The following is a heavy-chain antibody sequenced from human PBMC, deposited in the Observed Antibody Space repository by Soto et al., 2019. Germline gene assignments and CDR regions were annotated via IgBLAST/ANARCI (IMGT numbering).Heavy chain of an antibody. V-gene: IGHV1-2*04. CDR2: VNPNSGGT. CDR1: GYTFTSYA. Sequence: ASVKVSCKASGYTFTSYAMHWVRQAPGQRLEWMGWVNPNSGGTNYAQKFQGWVTMTRDTSISTVYMELSSLKSDDMAVYYCAREGAATANYGMDVWGQGTTVTVSS. J-gene: IGHJ6*02. CDR3: AREGAATANYGMDV. D-gene: IGHD2-15*01.